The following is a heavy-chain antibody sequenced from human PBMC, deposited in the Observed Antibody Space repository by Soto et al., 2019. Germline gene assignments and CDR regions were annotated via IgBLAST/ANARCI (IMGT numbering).Heavy chain of an antibody. D-gene: IGHD3-22*01. CDR2: IYHSGST. Sequence: TLSLTCAVSGGSISSGGYSWSWIRQPPGKGLEWIGYIYHSGSTYYNPSLKSRVTISVDRSKNQFSLKLSSVTAADTAVYYCARQSYDGSGYYFDYWGQGTLVTVSS. CDR3: ARQSYDGSGYYFDY. CDR1: GGSISSGGYS. J-gene: IGHJ4*02. V-gene: IGHV4-30-2*01.